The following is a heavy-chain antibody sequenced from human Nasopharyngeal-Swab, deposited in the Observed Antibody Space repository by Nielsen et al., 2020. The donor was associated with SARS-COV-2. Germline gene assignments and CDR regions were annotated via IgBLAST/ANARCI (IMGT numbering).Heavy chain of an antibody. CDR2: IWDDGSNK. D-gene: IGHD3-10*01. V-gene: IGHV3-33*01. Sequence: VRQAPGKGLEWVAVIWDDGSNKYYADSVKGRFTISRDNSKNTLYLQMNSLRAEDTAVYYCARDPKYYYGSGSLTDYYYYYYMDVWGKGTTVTVSS. CDR3: ARDPKYYYGSGSLTDYYYYYYMDV. J-gene: IGHJ6*03.